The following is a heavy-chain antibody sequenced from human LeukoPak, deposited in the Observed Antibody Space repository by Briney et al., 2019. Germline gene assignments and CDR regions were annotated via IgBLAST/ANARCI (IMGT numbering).Heavy chain of an antibody. CDR2: ISSDGSDT. CDR1: GFTFGSYL. D-gene: IGHD1-26*01. J-gene: IGHJ4*02. Sequence: GGSLRLSCTASGFTFGSYLMHWVRQAPGKGLVWVSRISSDGSDTTYADSAKGRFTISRDSAKNTLYPQMNSLRVEDTAVYYCARKQVGADFDYWGQGILVTVSS. V-gene: IGHV3-74*01. CDR3: ARKQVGADFDY.